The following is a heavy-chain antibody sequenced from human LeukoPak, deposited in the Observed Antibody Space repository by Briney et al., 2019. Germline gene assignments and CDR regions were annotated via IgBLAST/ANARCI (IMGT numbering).Heavy chain of an antibody. V-gene: IGHV3-74*01. J-gene: IGHJ4*01. CDR1: GFTFTDYW. CDR3: TIDFSGIDY. CDR2: INGDGSGT. D-gene: IGHD6-13*01. Sequence: GGSLSLSCAASGFTFTDYWMHWVRQAPGKGLVWVSRINGDGSGTSYADSVKGRFTISRDNAKNTVYLQMNSLRAEDTAVYYCTIDFSGIDYSGHGNPVTVSS.